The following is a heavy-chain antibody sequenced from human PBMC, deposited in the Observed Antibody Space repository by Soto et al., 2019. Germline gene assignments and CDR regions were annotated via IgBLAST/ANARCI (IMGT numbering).Heavy chain of an antibody. V-gene: IGHV3-30-3*01. Sequence: GGSLRLSSAASGFTFSSYAMHWVRQAPGKGLEWVAVISYDGSNKYYADFVKGRFTISRDNSKNTLYLQMNSLRAEDTAVYYCYGTMIVVVITEYFDYWGQGTLVTVSS. D-gene: IGHD3-22*01. J-gene: IGHJ4*02. CDR3: YGTMIVVVITEYFDY. CDR1: GFTFSSYA. CDR2: ISYDGSNK.